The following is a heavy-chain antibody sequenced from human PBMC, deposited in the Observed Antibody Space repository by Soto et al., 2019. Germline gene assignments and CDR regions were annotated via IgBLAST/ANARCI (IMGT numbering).Heavy chain of an antibody. Sequence: GASVKVSCKASGGTFSSYAISWVRQAPGQGLEWMGGIIPIFGTANYAQKFQGRVTITADESTSTAYMELSSLRSEDTAVYYCARGSTYYDFWTPNYYCGMDVWGQGTTVTVSS. J-gene: IGHJ6*02. V-gene: IGHV1-69*13. CDR3: ARGSTYYDFWTPNYYCGMDV. CDR1: GGTFSSYA. CDR2: IIPIFGTA. D-gene: IGHD3-3*01.